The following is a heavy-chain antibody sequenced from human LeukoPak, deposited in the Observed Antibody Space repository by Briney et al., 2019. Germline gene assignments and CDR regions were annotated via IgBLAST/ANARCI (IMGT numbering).Heavy chain of an antibody. V-gene: IGHV4-59*12. CDR2: IHSNGGT. CDR1: GGSIINFY. CDR3: ARENSGSYREFDY. Sequence: PSETLSLTCSVSGGSIINFYWSWIRQPPGKGLEWIGYIHSNGGTRYNPALKSRVTMSVDTSKNQFSLKLSSVTAADTAVFYCARENSGSYREFDYWGQGTLVTVSS. J-gene: IGHJ4*02. D-gene: IGHD1-26*01.